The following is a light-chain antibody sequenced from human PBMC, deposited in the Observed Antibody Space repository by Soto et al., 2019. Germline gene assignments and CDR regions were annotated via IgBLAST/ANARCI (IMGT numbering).Light chain of an antibody. CDR3: QQYGRT. J-gene: IGKJ1*01. CDR2: GES. V-gene: IGKV3-20*01. CDR1: QGVSSSY. Sequence: EIVLTQSPGTLSLSPGERATLSCRASQGVSSSYLDWYQQKPGQAPRLLIYGESSRATGIPDRFSGSGSGTDFTLTISRLEPEDFAVYYCQQYGRTFGQGTKVEIK.